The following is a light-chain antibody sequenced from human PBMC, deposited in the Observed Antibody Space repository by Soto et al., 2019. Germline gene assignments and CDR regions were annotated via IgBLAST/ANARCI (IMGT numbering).Light chain of an antibody. CDR2: EGT. V-gene: IGLV2-23*01. CDR1: SSDVGNYNV. Sequence: QSALTQPASVSGSPGQSITISCTGTSSDVGNYNVVSWYQHHPGKAPKLLIYEGTKRPSGASNRFSGSQSGNTASLTISGLQAEDEADYYCCAYAGSNSVLFGGGTKLTVL. J-gene: IGLJ2*01. CDR3: CAYAGSNSVL.